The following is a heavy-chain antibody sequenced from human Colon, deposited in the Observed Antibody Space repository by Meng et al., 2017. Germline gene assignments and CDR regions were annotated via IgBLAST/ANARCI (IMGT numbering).Heavy chain of an antibody. CDR3: ARSSPQLDF. CDR2: IIPSSGGT. J-gene: IGHJ4*02. Sequence: QGTLVQSRAEVKKPGASVIVSCKASGYTFSDYYIHWVRQAPGQGLEWMGWIIPSSGGTNYAPKFQGRVTMTRDTSDTTAYMELSGLTSDDTAVYYCARSSPQLDFWGQGTLVTVSS. D-gene: IGHD2-2*01. CDR1: GYTFSDYY. V-gene: IGHV1-2*02.